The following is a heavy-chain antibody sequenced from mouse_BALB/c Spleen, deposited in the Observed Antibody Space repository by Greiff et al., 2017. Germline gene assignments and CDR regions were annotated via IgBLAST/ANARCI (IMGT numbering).Heavy chain of an antibody. CDR1: GFNIKDTY. Sequence: VQLKESGAELVKPGASVKLSCTASGFNIKDTYMHWVKQRPEQGLEWIGRIDPANGNTKYDPKFQGKATITADTSSNTAYLQLSSLTSEDTAVYYCASFLLRLRGSLDYWGQGTTLTVSS. D-gene: IGHD1-2*01. CDR2: IDPANGNT. J-gene: IGHJ2*01. CDR3: ASFLLRLRGSLDY. V-gene: IGHV14-3*02.